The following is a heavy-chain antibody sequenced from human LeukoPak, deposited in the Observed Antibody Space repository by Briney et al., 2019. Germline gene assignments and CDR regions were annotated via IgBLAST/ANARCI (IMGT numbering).Heavy chain of an antibody. J-gene: IGHJ4*02. V-gene: IGHV3-23*01. CDR3: AKDRDSSGSFDY. CDR1: GFTFSSYA. Sequence: GGSLRLSCAASGFTFSSYAMSWVRQAPGKGLEWVSAISGSGGSTYYADSVKGRFTISRDNSKNTLYLQMNGLRAEDTAVYYCAKDRDSSGSFDYWGQGTLVTVSS. CDR2: ISGSGGST. D-gene: IGHD6-19*01.